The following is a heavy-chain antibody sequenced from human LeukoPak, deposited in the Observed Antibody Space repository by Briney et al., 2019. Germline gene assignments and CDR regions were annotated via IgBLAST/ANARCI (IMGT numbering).Heavy chain of an antibody. CDR2: IAYDGSNK. CDR3: AKDICTSTNCVFHFDS. Sequence: GRSLRLSCVASGFTFRRYGMHWVRQAPGKGLEWVAVIAYDGSNKEYGDSVKGRFTISRDNSENTLYLQMNSLRGEDTALYYCAKDICTSTNCVFHFDSWGQGILVTVSS. J-gene: IGHJ4*02. CDR1: GFTFRRYG. D-gene: IGHD2-2*01. V-gene: IGHV3-30-3*01.